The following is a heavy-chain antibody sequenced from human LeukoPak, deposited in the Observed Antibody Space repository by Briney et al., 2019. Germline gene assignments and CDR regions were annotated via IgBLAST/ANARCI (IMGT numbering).Heavy chain of an antibody. J-gene: IGHJ4*02. CDR3: AKGGVAGTIDY. Sequence: GGSQRLSCAASGFTFSSYAMSWVRQAPGKGLEWVSAISGSDGTTYCADSVKGRFTISRDNSKNTLYLQMNSLRAEDTAVYYCAKGGVAGTIDYWGQGTLVTVSS. CDR2: ISGSDGTT. V-gene: IGHV3-23*01. D-gene: IGHD6-19*01. CDR1: GFTFSSYA.